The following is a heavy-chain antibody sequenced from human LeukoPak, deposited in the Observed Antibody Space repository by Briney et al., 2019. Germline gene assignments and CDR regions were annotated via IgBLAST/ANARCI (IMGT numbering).Heavy chain of an antibody. D-gene: IGHD3-10*01. Sequence: PGGSLRLSCAASGFTFSSYSMNWVRQAPGKGLEWVSYISSSSSTIYYADSVKGRFTISRDNAKNSLYLQMNSLRAEDTAVYYCARDDITMVRGVIAAFDYWGQGTLVTVSS. V-gene: IGHV3-48*04. CDR3: ARDDITMVRGVIAAFDY. CDR2: ISSSSSTI. J-gene: IGHJ4*02. CDR1: GFTFSSYS.